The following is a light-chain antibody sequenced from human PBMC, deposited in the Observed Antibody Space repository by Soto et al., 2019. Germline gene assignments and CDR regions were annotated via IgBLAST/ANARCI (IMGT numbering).Light chain of an antibody. CDR3: QLYNNWPPWT. J-gene: IGKJ1*01. CDR1: QSVSSN. CDR2: GAS. Sequence: EIVMTQSPATLSVSPGERATLSCRASQSVSSNLSWYQQKPGQAPRLLIYGASTRATGIPARFSGSGSGTEFTLTISSRQSEDFAVYYCQLYNNWPPWTFGQGTKVEIK. V-gene: IGKV3D-15*01.